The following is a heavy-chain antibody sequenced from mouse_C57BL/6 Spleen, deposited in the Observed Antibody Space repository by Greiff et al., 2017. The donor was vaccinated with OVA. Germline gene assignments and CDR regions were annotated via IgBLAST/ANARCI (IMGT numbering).Heavy chain of an antibody. D-gene: IGHD2-4*01. CDR1: GYTFTSYW. J-gene: IGHJ3*01. Sequence: QVHVKQSGAELVKPGASVKLSCKASGYTFTSYWMHWVKQRPGQGLEWIGYINPSSGYTKYNQKFKDKATLTAAKSSSTAYVQLRSLTYEDSAVFYCESEGSICYDSAWFAYWGQGTLVTVSA. CDR2: INPSSGYT. CDR3: ESEGSICYDSAWFAY. V-gene: IGHV1-7*01.